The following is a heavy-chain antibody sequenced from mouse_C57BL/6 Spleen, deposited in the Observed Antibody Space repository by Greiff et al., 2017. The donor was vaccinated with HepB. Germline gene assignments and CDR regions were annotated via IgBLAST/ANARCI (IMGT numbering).Heavy chain of an antibody. V-gene: IGHV1-82*01. CDR1: GYAFSSSW. CDR2: IYPGDGDT. J-gene: IGHJ2*01. Sequence: VQLQQSGPELVKPGASVKISCKASGYAFSSSWMNWVKQRPGKGLEWIGRIYPGDGDTNYNGKFKGKATLTADKSSSTVYMQLNSLTSEDSAVYFCARGDYFDYWGQGTTLTVSS. CDR3: ARGDYFDY.